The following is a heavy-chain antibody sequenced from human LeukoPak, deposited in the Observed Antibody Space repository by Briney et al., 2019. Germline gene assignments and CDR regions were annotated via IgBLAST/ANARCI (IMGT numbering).Heavy chain of an antibody. Sequence: PGGSLRLSCAASGFSVSSNYMSWVRQAPGKGLEWVSVIYSGGSTYYADSVKGRITISRDNSKNTLYLQMNSLRAEDTAVYYCAKDYRPHDFWSGLVDYWGQGTLVTVSS. CDR3: AKDYRPHDFWSGLVDY. CDR2: IYSGGST. J-gene: IGHJ4*02. V-gene: IGHV3-53*05. D-gene: IGHD3-3*01. CDR1: GFSVSSNY.